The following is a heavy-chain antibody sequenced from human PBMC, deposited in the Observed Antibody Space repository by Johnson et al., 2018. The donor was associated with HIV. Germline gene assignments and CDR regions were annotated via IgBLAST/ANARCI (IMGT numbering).Heavy chain of an antibody. CDR2: ISYDGSNK. J-gene: IGHJ3*02. D-gene: IGHD5-18*01. CDR3: AKDPNTAMVTAFDI. V-gene: IGHV3-30*04. Sequence: QVQLVESGGGVVQPGRSLRLSCAASGFTFSSYAMHWVRQAPGKGLEWVAVISYDGSNKYYADSVKGRFTISRDNSKNTLYLQMNSLRAEDTAVYYCAKDPNTAMVTAFDIWGQGTMVTVSS. CDR1: GFTFSSYA.